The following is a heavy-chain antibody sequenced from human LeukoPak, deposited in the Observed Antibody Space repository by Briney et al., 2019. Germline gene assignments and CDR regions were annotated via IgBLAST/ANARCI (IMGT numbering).Heavy chain of an antibody. CDR3: AREAVTRNYFDY. CDR1: GFTVNSNY. CDR2: IYSGGST. D-gene: IGHD4-17*01. V-gene: IGHV3-53*01. Sequence: EGSLRLSCAASGFTVNSNYMNWVRQAPGKGLEWVSVIYSGGSTYYADSVKGRFTISRDNSKNTLYLQMNSLRAEDTAVYYCAREAVTRNYFDYWGQGTLVTVSS. J-gene: IGHJ4*02.